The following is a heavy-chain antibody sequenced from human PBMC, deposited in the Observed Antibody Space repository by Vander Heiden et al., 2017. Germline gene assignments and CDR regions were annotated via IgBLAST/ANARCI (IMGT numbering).Heavy chain of an antibody. J-gene: IGHJ4*02. CDR1: VFPVSSYT. D-gene: IGHD2-15*01. V-gene: IGHV3-48*02. CDR3: DRDPKLYGAFGPYFDY. Sequence: DVQLVQSGGGLVQPGGSLRLSCGAYVFPVSSYTIPWVRKIPGKGLGWIAYIRATGVTIYYSQSVEGRCTISRDNGKNSLYLQMNNLRDDDTGVYYCDRDPKLYGAFGPYFDYWGQGVLVTVAS. CDR2: IRATGVTI.